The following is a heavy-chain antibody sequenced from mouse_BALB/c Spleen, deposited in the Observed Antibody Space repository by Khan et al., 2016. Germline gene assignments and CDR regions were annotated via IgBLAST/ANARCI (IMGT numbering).Heavy chain of an antibody. CDR3: ARWLDAMDY. J-gene: IGHJ4*01. CDR1: GYSITSDYA. Sequence: EVQLQESGPGLVKPSQSLSLTCTVTGYSITSDYAWNWIRQFPGNKLEWMGYISYSGTTTYNPSIKSRISITRDTSKNQFFLQFNSVTTEDTATYYCARWLDAMDYWGQGTSVTVSS. V-gene: IGHV3-2*02. CDR2: ISYSGTT. D-gene: IGHD2-2*01.